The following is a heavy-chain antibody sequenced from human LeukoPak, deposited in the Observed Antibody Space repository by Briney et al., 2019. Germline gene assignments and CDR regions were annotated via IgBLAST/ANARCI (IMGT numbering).Heavy chain of an antibody. J-gene: IGHJ4*02. CDR3: ARVRRYCSSTSCYTWDY. V-gene: IGHV3-21*01. CDR2: ISSSSSYI. D-gene: IGHD2-2*02. Sequence: PGGSLRLSCAASGFTFSSYSMNWVRQAPGKGLEWVSSISSSSSYIYYADSVKGRFTISRDNAKNSLYLRMNSLRAEDTAVYYCARVRRYCSSTSCYTWDYWGQGTLVTVSS. CDR1: GFTFSSYS.